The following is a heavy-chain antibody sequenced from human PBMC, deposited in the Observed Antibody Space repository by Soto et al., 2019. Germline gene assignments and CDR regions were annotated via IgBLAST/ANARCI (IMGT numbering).Heavy chain of an antibody. Sequence: ASVKVSCKVSGYAFMSYDINWVRQAPGQGLEWIGWMNPYSGYTGYAQKFRGRVTLTRNTAIRTAYMELSSLRSDDTAVYYCARTDYAADPSAYNWFDPWGQGTLVTVSS. CDR1: GYAFMSYD. CDR3: ARTDYAADPSAYNWFDP. V-gene: IGHV1-8*01. CDR2: MNPYSGYT. J-gene: IGHJ5*02. D-gene: IGHD4-17*01.